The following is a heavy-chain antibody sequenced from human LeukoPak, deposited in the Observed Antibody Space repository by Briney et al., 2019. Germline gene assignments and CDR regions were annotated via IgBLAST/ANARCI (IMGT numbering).Heavy chain of an antibody. CDR1: GFIFSNCW. CDR2: IKTDASVK. V-gene: IGHV3-7*01. J-gene: IGHJ1*01. Sequence: GGSLRLSCETSGFIFSNCWMTWVRQAPGKGLEWVANIKTDASVKYYADSVKGRITISRDNAKNSLYLQMNSLRAEDTAVYYCATYSTRNAREFQSWGQGTLVTVSS. D-gene: IGHD4-11*01. CDR3: ATYSTRNAREFQS.